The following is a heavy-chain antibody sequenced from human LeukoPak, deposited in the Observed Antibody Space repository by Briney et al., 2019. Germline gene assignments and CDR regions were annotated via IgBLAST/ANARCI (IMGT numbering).Heavy chain of an antibody. V-gene: IGHV1-2*02. D-gene: IGHD1-26*01. Sequence: ASVKVSCKASGYTFTGYYMHWVRQAPGQGLEWMGWINPNRGGTNYAQKFQGRVTMTRDTSISTAYMELSRLRSDDTAVYYCARSPRWELLRDYFDYWGQGTLVTVSS. CDR1: GYTFTGYY. J-gene: IGHJ4*02. CDR2: INPNRGGT. CDR3: ARSPRWELLRDYFDY.